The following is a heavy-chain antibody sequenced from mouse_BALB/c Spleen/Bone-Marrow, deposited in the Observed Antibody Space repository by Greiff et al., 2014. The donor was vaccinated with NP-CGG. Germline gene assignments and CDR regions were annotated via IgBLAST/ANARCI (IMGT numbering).Heavy chain of an antibody. Sequence: QVQLQQSGAELVRTGASVKLSCKASGYTFTSYWINWVKQRPGQGLEWIGNIYPSDSYTNYNQKFKDKATLTVDKSSSTAYMQLSSPTSEDSAVYYCTRSGGYYFDYWGQGTTLTVSS. J-gene: IGHJ2*01. V-gene: IGHV1-69*02. CDR3: TRSGGYYFDY. CDR1: GYTFTSYW. CDR2: IYPSDSYT.